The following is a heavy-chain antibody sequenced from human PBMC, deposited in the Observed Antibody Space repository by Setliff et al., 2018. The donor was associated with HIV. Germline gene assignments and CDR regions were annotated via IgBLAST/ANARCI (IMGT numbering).Heavy chain of an antibody. V-gene: IGHV3-48*04. CDR3: AAVPWGHSSLIIDH. CDR1: GFNFKTYG. J-gene: IGHJ4*02. Sequence: PGGSLRLSCAASGFNFKTYGMTWVRQAPGKGLDWVAHIGSSNHGIHYTASVQGRFTVSRDNANNLLFLQMNNLRVEDTAVYYCAAVPWGHSSLIIDHWGQGTPVTVSS. CDR2: IGSSNHGI. D-gene: IGHD3-16*01.